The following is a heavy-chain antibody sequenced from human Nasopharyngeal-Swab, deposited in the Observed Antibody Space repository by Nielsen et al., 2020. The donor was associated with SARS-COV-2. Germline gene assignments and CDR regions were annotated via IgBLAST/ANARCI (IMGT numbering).Heavy chain of an antibody. V-gene: IGHV4-59*01. Sequence: SETLSLTCTVSGGSISSYYWSWIRQPPGKRLEWIGYFFHSGRTDYNPSLKSRVTMSIDTSRTQFYLKLTSVTAADTAIYYCVRGKEDDYYLDLWGRGTLVNVSS. D-gene: IGHD4-11*01. CDR1: GGSISSYY. J-gene: IGHJ2*01. CDR2: FFHSGRT. CDR3: VRGKEDDYYLDL.